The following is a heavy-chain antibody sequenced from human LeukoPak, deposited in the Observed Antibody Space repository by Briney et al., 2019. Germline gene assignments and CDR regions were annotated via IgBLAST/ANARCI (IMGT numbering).Heavy chain of an antibody. J-gene: IGHJ3*02. CDR1: GVTFSTYA. CDR2: ISGSGGST. CDR3: ARDVVSWYYYDSSGPTAFDI. D-gene: IGHD3-22*01. V-gene: IGHV3-23*01. Sequence: GGSLRLSRAASGVTFSTYAMSWVRQAPGKGLEWVSAISGSGGSTYYADSVKGRFTISRDNSKDTLYLQMNSLRAEDTAVYYCARDVVSWYYYDSSGPTAFDIWGQGTMVTVSS.